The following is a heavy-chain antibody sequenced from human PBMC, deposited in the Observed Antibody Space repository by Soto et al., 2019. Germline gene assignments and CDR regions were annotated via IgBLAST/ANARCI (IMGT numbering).Heavy chain of an antibody. CDR2: VNPSGGHT. V-gene: IGHV1-46*01. D-gene: IGHD2-21*02. CDR3: ARGGHVVVVTAALDY. J-gene: IGHJ4*02. CDR1: GDTFTDYY. Sequence: QVQLMQSGAEVKKPGASVKVSCKASGDTFTDYYIHWVRQAPGQGLEWMGTVNPSGGHTTYAQHLLGRVCMTREPSTSTLYMELTSLTSDDRAIYYCARGGHVVVVTAALDYWGQGTLVTVSS.